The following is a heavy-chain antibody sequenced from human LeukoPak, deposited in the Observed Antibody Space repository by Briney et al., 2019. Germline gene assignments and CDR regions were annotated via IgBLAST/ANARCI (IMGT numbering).Heavy chain of an antibody. CDR1: GGSFSGYY. J-gene: IGHJ5*02. Sequence: SETLSLTCAVYGGSFSGYYWSWIRQPPGKGLEWIGEINHSGSTNYNPSLKSRVTISVDTSKNQFSLKLSSVTAADTAVYYCARRYYDSRSVWFDPWGQGTLVTVSS. CDR2: INHSGST. V-gene: IGHV4-34*01. CDR3: ARRYYDSRSVWFDP. D-gene: IGHD3-22*01.